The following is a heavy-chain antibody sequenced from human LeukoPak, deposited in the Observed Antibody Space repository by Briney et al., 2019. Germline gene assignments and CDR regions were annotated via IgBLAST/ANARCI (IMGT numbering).Heavy chain of an antibody. Sequence: SETLSLTCTVSGGSISSCGYSWSWIRQHPGKGLKWIGYIYYSGSTYYNPTLKSRVTISVDTSKNQFSLKLSSVTAADTAVYYCARVPAKYCSSTSCSHAYDYWGQGTLVTVSS. CDR2: IYYSGST. CDR3: ARVPAKYCSSTSCSHAYDY. V-gene: IGHV4-31*03. CDR1: GGSISSCGYS. D-gene: IGHD2-2*01. J-gene: IGHJ4*02.